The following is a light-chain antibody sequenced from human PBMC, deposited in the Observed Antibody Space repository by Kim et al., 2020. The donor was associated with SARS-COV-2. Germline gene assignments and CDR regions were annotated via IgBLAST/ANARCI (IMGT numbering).Light chain of an antibody. CDR2: EDD. CDR3: QSYNRDNVI. J-gene: IGLJ2*01. V-gene: IGLV6-57*03. Sequence: GKTVTISCTRSRGSIDDTYVQWYQQRPGGVPTTVIYEDDQRPSGVSDRFSGSIDNSSNSASLTISGLRTEDEADYYCQSYNRDNVIFGGGTQLTVL. CDR1: RGSIDDTY.